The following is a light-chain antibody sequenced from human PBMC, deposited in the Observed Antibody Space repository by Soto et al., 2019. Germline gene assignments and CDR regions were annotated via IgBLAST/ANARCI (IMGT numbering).Light chain of an antibody. CDR1: QSISSW. CDR2: QAS. Sequence: DIQMTQSPSTLSAFVGDRVTITCRASQSISSWFAWYQQKPGKAPKLLVYQASTLESGVPLRFSGSGSGTAFTLTINSLQSDEVATYYCQQYDSYSWTFGQGNKVEVK. V-gene: IGKV1-5*03. J-gene: IGKJ1*01. CDR3: QQYDSYSWT.